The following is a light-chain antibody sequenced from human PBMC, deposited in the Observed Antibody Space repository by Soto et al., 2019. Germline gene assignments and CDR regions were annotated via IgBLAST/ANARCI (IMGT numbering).Light chain of an antibody. CDR1: SSDVGAYDY. CDR2: EVS. J-gene: IGLJ1*01. V-gene: IGLV2-14*01. CDR3: SSYTSSSTYV. Sequence: QPVLTQPASVSGSPGQSITISCTGTSSDVGAYDYVSWYQQYPGKTPKVMISEVSNRPSGVSNRFSGSKSGNTASLTISGLQAEDEADYYCSSYTSSSTYVFGTGTQLTV.